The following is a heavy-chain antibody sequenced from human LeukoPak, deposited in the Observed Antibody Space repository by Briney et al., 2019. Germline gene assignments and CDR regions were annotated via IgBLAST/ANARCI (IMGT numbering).Heavy chain of an antibody. CDR3: VREESGGYFDY. D-gene: IGHD2-8*02. Sequence: ASVKVSCKASGYTFTNYLLHWVRQAPGQGLEWVGRITPSVDTTNYAQRFRDRVTMTRDTSTSTVYMELSSLRSEDTAVYHCVREESGGYFDYWGQGTLVTVSS. CDR2: ITPSVDTT. J-gene: IGHJ4*02. CDR1: GYTFTNYL. V-gene: IGHV1-46*01.